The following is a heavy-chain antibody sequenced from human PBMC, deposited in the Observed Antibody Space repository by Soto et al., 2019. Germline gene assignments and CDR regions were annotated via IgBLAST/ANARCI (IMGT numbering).Heavy chain of an antibody. CDR3: AHRTYGDYLSG. J-gene: IGHJ4*02. D-gene: IGHD4-17*01. CDR2: IYWDDDK. V-gene: IGHV2-5*08. CDR1: GFSLSTSGMC. Sequence: SGPTLVNPTQTLTLTCTFSGFSLSTSGMCVSWIRQPPGKALEWLALIYWDDDKRYSPSLKSRLTITKDTSKNQVVLTMTNMDPVDTATYYCAHRTYGDYLSGWGQGTLVTVSS.